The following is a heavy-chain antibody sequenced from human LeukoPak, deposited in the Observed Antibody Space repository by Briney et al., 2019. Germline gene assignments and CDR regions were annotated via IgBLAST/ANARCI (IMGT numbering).Heavy chain of an antibody. CDR3: ASLAGYRCSGGSCYSLDY. Sequence: GGSLRLSCAATGFTFSSYAMHWVRQAPGKGLEWVAVISYDGSNKYYADSVKGRFTISRDNSKNTLYLQMNSLRAEDTAVYYCASLAGYRCSGGSCYSLDYWGQGTLVTVSS. V-gene: IGHV3-30*04. J-gene: IGHJ4*02. CDR1: GFTFSSYA. CDR2: ISYDGSNK. D-gene: IGHD2-15*01.